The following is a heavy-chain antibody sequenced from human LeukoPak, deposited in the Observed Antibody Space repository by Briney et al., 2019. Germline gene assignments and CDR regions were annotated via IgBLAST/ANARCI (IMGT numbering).Heavy chain of an antibody. Sequence: GGSLRLSCAASGFTFSDHIMNWVRQLPGKRLEWVAYVSGSGSTVYYADSVQGRFTISRDNSKSTLCLQMNSLRAEDTAVYYCAKQLGYCSDGSCYFPYWGQGTLVTVSS. CDR3: AKQLGYCSDGSCYFPY. D-gene: IGHD2-15*01. CDR2: VSGSGSTV. CDR1: GFTFSDHI. J-gene: IGHJ4*02. V-gene: IGHV3-23*01.